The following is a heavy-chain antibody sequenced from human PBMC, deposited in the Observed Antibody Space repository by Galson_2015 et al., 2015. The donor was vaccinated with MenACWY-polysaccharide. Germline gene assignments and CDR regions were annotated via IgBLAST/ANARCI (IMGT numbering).Heavy chain of an antibody. CDR1: GGTFDDHG. V-gene: IGHV1-69*04. CDR2: IIPLLDKP. D-gene: IGHD2-15*01. Sequence: SVKVSCKASGGTFDDHGITWLRQAPGQGLEWVGRIIPLLDKPNYAQKIQDRVTITADKSTSTVYMELSTLKSEDTAVYYCTRADCSGRTCYFAYWGQVTLVTVSS. CDR3: TRADCSGRTCYFAY. J-gene: IGHJ4*02.